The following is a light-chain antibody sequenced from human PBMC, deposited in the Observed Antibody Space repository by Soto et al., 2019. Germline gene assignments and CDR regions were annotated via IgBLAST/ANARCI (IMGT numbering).Light chain of an antibody. CDR1: SSNIGAGYD. CDR2: GNN. V-gene: IGLV1-40*01. Sequence: QPVLTQPPSVSGAPGQRVTISCSGSSSNIGAGYDVDWYQQLPGTAPKLLIYGNNNRPSGVPDRFSASKSGTSASLAITGLQAEDEADYYCQSYDSSLSFVFGGGTKLTVL. J-gene: IGLJ2*01. CDR3: QSYDSSLSFV.